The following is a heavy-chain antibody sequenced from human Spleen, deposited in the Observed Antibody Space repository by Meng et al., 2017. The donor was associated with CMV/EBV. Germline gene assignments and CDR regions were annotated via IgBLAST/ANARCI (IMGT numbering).Heavy chain of an antibody. J-gene: IGHJ4*02. CDR2: ISSSSSYI. D-gene: IGHD2-2*02. CDR1: GFTFSSYS. CDR3: ARDQCSSTSCYSNY. V-gene: IGHV3-21*01. Sequence: SCKASGFTFSSYSMNWVRQAPGKGLEWVSSISSSSSYIYYADSVKGRFTISRDNAKNSLYLQMNSLRAEDTAVYYCARDQCSSTSCYSNYWGQGTLVTVSS.